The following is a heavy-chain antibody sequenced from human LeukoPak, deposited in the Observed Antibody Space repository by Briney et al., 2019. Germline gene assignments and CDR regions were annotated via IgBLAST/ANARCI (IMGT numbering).Heavy chain of an antibody. V-gene: IGHV3-7*01. CDR1: EFIFSSYW. D-gene: IGHD5-18*01. Sequence: GGSLRLSCAASEFIFSSYWMNWVRQAPGKGLEWVASIKQDGTEKYYVDSVKGRFTISRDNAKNSLYLQMDSLRAEDTAVYYCARDRQLNYFDYWGQGTLVTVSS. CDR3: ARDRQLNYFDY. CDR2: IKQDGTEK. J-gene: IGHJ4*02.